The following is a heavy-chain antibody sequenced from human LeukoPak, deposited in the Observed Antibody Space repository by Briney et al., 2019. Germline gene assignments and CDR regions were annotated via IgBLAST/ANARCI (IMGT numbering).Heavy chain of an antibody. Sequence: APVKVSCKASGYTFTNFDINWVRQAPGQGLEWMGWMNPVSGNAGSAQKFQGRVILTRDTSISTAYMELSSLRSDDTAFYYCARAPMGAAALYWGQGTLVTVSS. CDR1: GYTFTNFD. CDR3: ARAPMGAAALY. D-gene: IGHD6-13*01. V-gene: IGHV1-8*01. J-gene: IGHJ4*02. CDR2: MNPVSGNA.